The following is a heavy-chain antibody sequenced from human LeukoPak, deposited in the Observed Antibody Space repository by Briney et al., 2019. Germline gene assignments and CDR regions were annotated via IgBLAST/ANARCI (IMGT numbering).Heavy chain of an antibody. CDR2: IIPIFGTA. D-gene: IGHD6-19*01. CDR1: GGTFSSYA. CDR3: AKEGIKFAVAGTFDY. Sequence: GASVKVSCKASGGTFSSYAISWVRQAPGQGLEWMGGIIPIFGTANYAQKFQGRVTITADESTSTAYMELSSLRAEDTAVYYCAKEGIKFAVAGTFDYWGQGTLVTVSS. J-gene: IGHJ4*02. V-gene: IGHV1-69*13.